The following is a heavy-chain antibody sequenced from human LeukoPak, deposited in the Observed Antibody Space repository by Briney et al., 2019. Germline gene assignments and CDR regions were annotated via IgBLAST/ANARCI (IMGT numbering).Heavy chain of an antibody. CDR2: IYYSGST. J-gene: IGHJ5*02. Sequence: SETLSLTCTVSGGSISSSSYYWGWIRQPPGKGLEWVGSIYYSGSTYYNPSPKSRVTISVDTSKNQFSLKLSSVTAADTAVYYCARGHRYYYGSGSYNWFDPWGQGTLVTVSS. D-gene: IGHD3-10*01. CDR1: GGSISSSSYY. V-gene: IGHV4-39*07. CDR3: ARGHRYYYGSGSYNWFDP.